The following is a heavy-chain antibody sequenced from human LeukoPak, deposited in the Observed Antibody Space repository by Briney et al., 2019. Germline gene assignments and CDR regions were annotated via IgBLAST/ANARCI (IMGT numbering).Heavy chain of an antibody. CDR2: INSRSNDI. CDR3: AELGITMIGGV. V-gene: IGHV3-21*06. J-gene: IGHJ6*04. D-gene: IGHD3-10*02. CDR1: GFTFRNYW. Sequence: GGSLRLSCTASGFTFRNYWMNWVRQAPGKGLEWVSSINSRSNDIYYADSVEGRFTISRDNAKNSLYLQMNSLRAEDTAVYYCAELGITMIGGVWGKGTTVTISS.